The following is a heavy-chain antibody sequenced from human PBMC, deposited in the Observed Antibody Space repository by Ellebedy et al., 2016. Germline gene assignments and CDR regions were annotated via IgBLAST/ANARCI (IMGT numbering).Heavy chain of an antibody. D-gene: IGHD6-13*01. CDR2: MNPNSGNT. Sequence: ASVKVSCKASGYTFTSYDINWVRQATGQGLEWMGWMNPNSGNTGYAQKFQGRVTMTRNTSISTAYMELSSLRSEDTAVYYCARGCRWRQHNWFDPWGQGTLVTVSS. J-gene: IGHJ5*02. V-gene: IGHV1-8*01. CDR1: GYTFTSYD. CDR3: ARGCRWRQHNWFDP.